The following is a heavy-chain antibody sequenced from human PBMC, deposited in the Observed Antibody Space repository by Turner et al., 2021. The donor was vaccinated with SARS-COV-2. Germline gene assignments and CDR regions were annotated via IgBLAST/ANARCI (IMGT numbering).Heavy chain of an antibody. CDR2: SRDRASSYTT. CDR3: ARVRDYYFDY. CDR1: GFTFSDHY. Sequence: EVQLVESGGGLVQPGRSLRLSCAVSGFTFSDHYIDWVRQAPGKGLEWVGRSRDRASSYTTQYAASVEGRFTFSRDDSKNSLYLQMNSLKTEDTAVYYCARVRDYYFDYWGQGTLVTVSS. J-gene: IGHJ4*02. V-gene: IGHV3-72*01.